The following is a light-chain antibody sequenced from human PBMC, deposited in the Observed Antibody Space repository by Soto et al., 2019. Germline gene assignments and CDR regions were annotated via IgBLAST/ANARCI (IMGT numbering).Light chain of an antibody. CDR1: SSDVGGYNY. J-gene: IGLJ1*01. CDR3: SSYTSSSTLDV. CDR2: DVS. Sequence: QSALTQPASVSGSPGQSITISCTGTSSDVGGYNYVSWYQQHPGKAPQLMIYDVSNRPSGVSNRFSGSKSGNTTSLTISGLQAEDEDDYYCSSYTSSSTLDVFGTGTKLTVL. V-gene: IGLV2-14*01.